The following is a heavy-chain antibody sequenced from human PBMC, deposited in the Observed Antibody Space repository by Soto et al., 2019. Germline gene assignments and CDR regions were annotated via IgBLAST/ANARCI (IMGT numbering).Heavy chain of an antibody. CDR1: GYTFTSYD. CDR3: ARTGANYDLPDSVSDY. CDR2: MNPNSGNT. D-gene: IGHD3-3*01. Sequence: ASVKVSCKASGYTFTSYDINWVRQATGQGLEWMGWMNPNSGNTGYAQKFQGRVTMTRNTSISTAYMELSSLRSEDTAVYYRARTGANYDLPDSVSDYWGQGTLVTVSS. J-gene: IGHJ4*02. V-gene: IGHV1-8*01.